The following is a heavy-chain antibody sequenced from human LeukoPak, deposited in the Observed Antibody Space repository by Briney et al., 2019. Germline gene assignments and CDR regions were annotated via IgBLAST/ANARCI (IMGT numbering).Heavy chain of an antibody. CDR2: IYYSGST. J-gene: IGHJ4*02. CDR1: GGSISSSSYY. D-gene: IGHD3-9*01. V-gene: IGHV4-39*07. Sequence: PSETLSLTCTASGGSISSSSYYWGWIRQPPGKGLEWIGSIYYSGSTYYNPSLKSRVTISVDTSKNQFSLKLSSVTAADTAVYYCARAGKLVLRYFDWLFDYWGQGTLVTVSS. CDR3: ARAGKLVLRYFDWLFDY.